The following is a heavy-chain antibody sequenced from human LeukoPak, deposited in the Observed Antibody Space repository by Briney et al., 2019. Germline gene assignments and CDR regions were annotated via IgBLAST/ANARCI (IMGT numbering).Heavy chain of an antibody. Sequence: VGSLRLSCAASGFSFSSYGMHWVRQAPGKGLEWVAFIRYDGSNKHYADSGKGRFTMSRDNSKNKLYLQMTSLRDEDTAVYYCARGSLYTSGPYSPRFDYWGQGTLVTVSS. CDR3: ARGSLYTSGPYSPRFDY. CDR1: GFSFSSYG. D-gene: IGHD3-10*01. J-gene: IGHJ4*02. V-gene: IGHV3-30*02. CDR2: IRYDGSNK.